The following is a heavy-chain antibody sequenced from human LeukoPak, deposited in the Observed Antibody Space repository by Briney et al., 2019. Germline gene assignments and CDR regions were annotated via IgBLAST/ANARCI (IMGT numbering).Heavy chain of an antibody. Sequence: ASVKVSCKASGYTFTGYHIHWVRQAPGQGLEWMGRINPNSGGTNYAQKFQGRVTMTRDTSISTAYMELSRLRSDDTAVYYCARDDYGDPDYWGQGTLVTVSS. CDR3: ARDDYGDPDY. D-gene: IGHD4-17*01. CDR1: GYTFTGYH. V-gene: IGHV1-2*06. CDR2: INPNSGGT. J-gene: IGHJ4*02.